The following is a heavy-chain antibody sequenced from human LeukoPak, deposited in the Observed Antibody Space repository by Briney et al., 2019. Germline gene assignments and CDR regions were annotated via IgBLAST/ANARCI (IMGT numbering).Heavy chain of an antibody. CDR1: GFTFIDYY. D-gene: IGHD3-22*01. Sequence: GGSLRLSCAASGFTFIDYYRSWIRQAPGKGLEWVSYISSSSSYTNYADSVKGRFTISRDNAKNSLYLQMNSLRAEDTAVYYCARDQHITMSHNWFDTWGQGTLVTVSS. V-gene: IGHV3-11*06. CDR3: ARDQHITMSHNWFDT. CDR2: ISSSSSYT. J-gene: IGHJ5*02.